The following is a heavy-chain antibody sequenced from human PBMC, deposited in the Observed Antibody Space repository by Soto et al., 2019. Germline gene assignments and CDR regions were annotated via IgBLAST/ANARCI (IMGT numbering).Heavy chain of an antibody. Sequence: QMQLVESGGGVVQPERSLRLSCAASGFTFRSYGIHWVRQAPGKGLEWVALIWFDGSKKYYVDSVKGRFAVSRDNSKNTLYLQMNSLRVEDTAVYYCARDRLVPYGYGMDVWGQGTTVTVSS. CDR2: IWFDGSKK. V-gene: IGHV3-33*01. D-gene: IGHD2-2*01. CDR3: ARDRLVPYGYGMDV. J-gene: IGHJ6*02. CDR1: GFTFRSYG.